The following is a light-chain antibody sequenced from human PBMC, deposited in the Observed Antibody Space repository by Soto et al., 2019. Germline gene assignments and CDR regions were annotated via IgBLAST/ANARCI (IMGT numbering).Light chain of an antibody. CDR1: SSDIGGYNY. Sequence: QSALTQPASVSGSPGQSITISCTGTSSDIGGYNYVSWYQHHPRKAPQLIIFDVINRPSGVSNRFSGSKSGNTASLTIFGLQAEDEADYYCFSYTSTTIYVLGTGTKVTVL. V-gene: IGLV2-14*03. CDR2: DVI. CDR3: FSYTSTTIYV. J-gene: IGLJ1*01.